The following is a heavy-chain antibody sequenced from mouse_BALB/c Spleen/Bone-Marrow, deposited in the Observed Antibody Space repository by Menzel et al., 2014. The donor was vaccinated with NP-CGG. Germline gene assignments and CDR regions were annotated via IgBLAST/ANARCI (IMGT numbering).Heavy chain of an antibody. CDR2: INSNGGST. CDR1: GFTFSSYG. V-gene: IGHV5-6-3*01. Sequence: VQLKESGGGLVQPGGSLKLSCAVSGFTFSSYGMSWVRQTPDKRLELVATINSNGGSTYYPDSVKGRFTISRDNAKNTLYLQMSSLKSEDTAMYYCARERYYGNGRIFEYWGQGTTLTVSS. D-gene: IGHD1-1*01. CDR3: ARERYYGNGRIFEY. J-gene: IGHJ2*01.